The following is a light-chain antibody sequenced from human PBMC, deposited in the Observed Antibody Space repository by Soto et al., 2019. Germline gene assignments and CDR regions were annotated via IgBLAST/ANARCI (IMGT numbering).Light chain of an antibody. CDR3: SSYPDSTNYV. CDR1: SSDVGTRNF. V-gene: IGLV2-14*01. J-gene: IGLJ1*01. Sequence: QSALTQPASVSGSPGQSITISCTGTSSDVGTRNFVSWYQQHPGKAPKLMIYQVTNRPSGVSNRFSGSKSGNTASLTISGLQAEDEADYYCSSYPDSTNYVFGTGTKVTVL. CDR2: QVT.